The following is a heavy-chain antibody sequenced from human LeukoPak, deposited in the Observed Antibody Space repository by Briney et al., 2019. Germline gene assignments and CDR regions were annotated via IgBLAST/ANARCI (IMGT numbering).Heavy chain of an antibody. CDR3: ARDQGLTGYFDY. V-gene: IGHV1-46*01. Sequence: ASVKVSCKTSGYSFTNNYMHWVRQAPGQGLEWMGIINPSGGNTNCAQKFQGRVTMTRDTSTSTIYMEVSSLRSEDTAVYYCARDQGLTGYFDYWGQGTLVTVSS. D-gene: IGHD3-9*01. CDR1: GYSFTNNY. CDR2: INPSGGNT. J-gene: IGHJ4*02.